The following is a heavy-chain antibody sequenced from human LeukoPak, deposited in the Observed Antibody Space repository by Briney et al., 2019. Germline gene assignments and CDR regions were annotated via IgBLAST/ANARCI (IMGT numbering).Heavy chain of an antibody. J-gene: IGHJ3*02. D-gene: IGHD3-22*01. CDR3: ARSRITMIVVVIPYDAFDI. CDR1: GGTFSSYA. Sequence: GASVKVSCKASGGTFSSYAISWVRQAPGQGLEWMGGIIPIFGTANYAQKFQGRVTITADESTSTAYMELSSLRSEDTAVYYCARSRITMIVVVIPYDAFDIWGQGTMVTVSS. V-gene: IGHV1-69*13. CDR2: IIPIFGTA.